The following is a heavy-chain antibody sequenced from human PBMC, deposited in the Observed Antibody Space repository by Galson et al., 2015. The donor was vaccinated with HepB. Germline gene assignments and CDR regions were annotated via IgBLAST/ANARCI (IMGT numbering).Heavy chain of an antibody. Sequence: SLRLSCAASGFTFSSYAMHWVRQAPGKGLEWVAVISYDGSNKYYADSVKGRFTISRDNSKNTLYLQMNSLRAEDTAVYYCGLDCYGSGSYYDAFDIWGQGTMVTVSS. CDR3: GLDCYGSGSYYDAFDI. J-gene: IGHJ3*02. CDR2: ISYDGSNK. CDR1: GFTFSSYA. V-gene: IGHV3-30-3*01. D-gene: IGHD3-10*01.